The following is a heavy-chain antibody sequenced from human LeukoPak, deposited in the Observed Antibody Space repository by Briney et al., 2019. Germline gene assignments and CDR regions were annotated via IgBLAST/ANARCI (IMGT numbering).Heavy chain of an antibody. D-gene: IGHD6-6*01. CDR3: ARGPLRGSSSREYYFDY. CDR1: GGSISSGSYY. V-gene: IGHV4-61*02. Sequence: SETLSLTCTVSGGSISSGSYYWSWIRQPAGKGLEWIGRIYTSGSTNYNPSLKSRVTMSVDTSKNQFSLKLSSVTAADTAVYYCARGPLRGSSSREYYFDYWGQGTLVTVSS. CDR2: IYTSGST. J-gene: IGHJ4*02.